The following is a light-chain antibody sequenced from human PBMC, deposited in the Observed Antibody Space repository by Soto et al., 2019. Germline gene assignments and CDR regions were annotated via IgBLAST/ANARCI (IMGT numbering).Light chain of an antibody. Sequence: IETSQSRAALSASVGYRDTITCRASQNIKNYLNWYQQKPGKAPKLLIYASSSLQSGVPSRFSGSGSGADFILTICSLQSEDLTTYYCQQSHSPPSTVARGTQLDIK. J-gene: IGKJ5*01. CDR2: ASS. CDR3: QQSHSPPST. CDR1: QNIKNY. V-gene: IGKV1-39*01.